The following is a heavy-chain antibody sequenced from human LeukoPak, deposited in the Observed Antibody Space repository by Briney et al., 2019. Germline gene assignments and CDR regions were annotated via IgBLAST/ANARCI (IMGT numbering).Heavy chain of an antibody. CDR1: GFTFXXYA. CDR2: ISGSGGST. V-gene: IGHV3-23*01. J-gene: IGHJ3*02. CDR3: AKGERAVDAFDI. Sequence: LXXXXXAXGFTFXXYAMSWVRQAPGKXLEWVSAISGSGGSTYYADSVKGRFTISRDNSKNTLYLQMNSLRAEDTAVYYCAKGERAVDAFDIWGQGTMVTVSS. D-gene: IGHD1-1*01.